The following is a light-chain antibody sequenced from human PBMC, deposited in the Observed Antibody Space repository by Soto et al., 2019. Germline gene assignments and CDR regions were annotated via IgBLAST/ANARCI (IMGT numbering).Light chain of an antibody. CDR3: QSYDSALNVYV. Sequence: QSALTQPPSVSGAPGQRVTISCTGFSSNVGPPDSVHWYQHLSGTIPKLLIYDDDVRPSGVPDRFSASKSGTSASLVIAGLQDEDEGDYYCQSYDSALNVYVFGTGTKLTVL. CDR2: DDD. V-gene: IGLV1-40*01. CDR1: SSNVGPPDS. J-gene: IGLJ1*01.